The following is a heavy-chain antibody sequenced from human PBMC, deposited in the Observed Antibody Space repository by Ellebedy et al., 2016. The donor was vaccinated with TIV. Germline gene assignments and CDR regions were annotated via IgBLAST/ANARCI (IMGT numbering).Heavy chain of an antibody. CDR3: ARRWYYYGSDETNDAFDI. Sequence: GESLKISXAASGFTFSSYSMNWVRQAPGKGLEWVSAISGSGGSTYYADSVKGRFTISRDNSKNTLYLQMNSLRAEDTAVYYCARRWYYYGSDETNDAFDIWGQGTMVTVSS. D-gene: IGHD3-10*01. CDR2: ISGSGGST. CDR1: GFTFSSYS. V-gene: IGHV3-23*01. J-gene: IGHJ3*02.